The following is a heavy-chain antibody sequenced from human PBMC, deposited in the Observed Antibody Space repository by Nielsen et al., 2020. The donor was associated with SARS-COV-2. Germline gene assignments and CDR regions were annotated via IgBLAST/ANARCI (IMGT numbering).Heavy chain of an antibody. Sequence: ASVKVSCKASGYTFTSYDINWVRQATGQGLEWMGWMNPNSGNTNYAQKLQGRVTMTIDTSTSTAYMELRSLRSDDTAVYYCARDGMITFGGVIVHWGQGTLVTVSS. V-gene: IGHV1-8*01. CDR3: ARDGMITFGGVIVH. D-gene: IGHD3-16*02. J-gene: IGHJ4*02. CDR2: MNPNSGNT. CDR1: GYTFTSYD.